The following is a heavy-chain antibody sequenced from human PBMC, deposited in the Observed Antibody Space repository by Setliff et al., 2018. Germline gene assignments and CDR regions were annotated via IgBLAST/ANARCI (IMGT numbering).Heavy chain of an antibody. CDR3: ARVSGFLYVDV. J-gene: IGHJ6*03. D-gene: IGHD3-3*01. V-gene: IGHV4-61*09. Sequence: SETLSLTCNVSGGSISSRTYYWSWIRQPAGRGLEWIGHIYTSWSTNYNPSLKSRVTMSVDTTKNQFSLKLTSVTAADTAVYYCARVSGFLYVDVWGKGTMVTVSS. CDR1: GGSISSRTYY. CDR2: IYTSWST.